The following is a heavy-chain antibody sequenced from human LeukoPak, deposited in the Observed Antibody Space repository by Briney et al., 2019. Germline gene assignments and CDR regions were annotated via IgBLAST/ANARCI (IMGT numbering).Heavy chain of an antibody. CDR1: GFTFSRYA. V-gene: IGHV3-30*01. CDR3: FTGSAYYYDS. CDR2: TSPDGNEK. J-gene: IGHJ5*01. D-gene: IGHD3-22*01. Sequence: GGSLRLSCAASGFTFSRYAMHWVRQAPGKGLEWVAVTSPDGNEKYYADSVKGRFTISRDNSKKTVLLQMNSLSTEDTAVYSCFTGSAYYYDSWGQGTLVTVSS.